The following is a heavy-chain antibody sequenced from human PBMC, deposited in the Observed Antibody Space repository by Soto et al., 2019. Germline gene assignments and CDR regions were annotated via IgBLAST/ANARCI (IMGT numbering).Heavy chain of an antibody. CDR1: GFPTSKAW. J-gene: IGHJ4*02. V-gene: IGHV3-15*01. CDR3: TIRGGAYFDLLPRPED. Sequence: EVQVVGSGGGLVKPGGSLRLSCAVSGFPTSKAWMSWVRQAPGKGLEWVGRIKSESDGGTTDYAAPVKGRFSISRDDSENTLYLQLNSLKIEDTGVYYCTIRGGAYFDLLPRPEDWSQGTLVTVSS. D-gene: IGHD3-9*01. CDR2: IKSESDGGTT.